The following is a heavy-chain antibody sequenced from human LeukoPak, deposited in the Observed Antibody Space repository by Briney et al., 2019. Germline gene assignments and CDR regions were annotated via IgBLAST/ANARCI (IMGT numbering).Heavy chain of an antibody. V-gene: IGHV1-69*13. J-gene: IGHJ5*02. D-gene: IGHD6-13*01. CDR1: GGTFSSYA. Sequence: ASVKVSCKASGGTFSSYAISWVRPAPGQGLEWMGGIIPIFGTANYAQKFQGRVTITADESTSTAYMELSSLRSEDTAVYYCARSPGSSSWQNWFDPWGQGTLVTVSS. CDR3: ARSPGSSSWQNWFDP. CDR2: IIPIFGTA.